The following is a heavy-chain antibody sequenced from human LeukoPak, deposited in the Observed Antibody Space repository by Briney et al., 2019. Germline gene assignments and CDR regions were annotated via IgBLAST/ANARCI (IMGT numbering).Heavy chain of an antibody. Sequence: GGSLRLSCAGSGFTFSTYGIHWVRQAPGKGLEWVAVISFDGTNIFYSDSVKGRFTISRDNSKNTLYLQMNSLRAEDTAVYYCAAGSSWYRLDYWGQGTLVTVSS. V-gene: IGHV3-30*03. CDR1: GFTFSTYG. CDR3: AAGSSWYRLDY. D-gene: IGHD6-13*01. CDR2: ISFDGTNI. J-gene: IGHJ4*02.